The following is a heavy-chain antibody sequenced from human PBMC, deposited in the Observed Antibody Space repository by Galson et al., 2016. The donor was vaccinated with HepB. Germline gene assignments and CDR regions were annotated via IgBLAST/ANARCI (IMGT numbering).Heavy chain of an antibody. CDR1: GYTFNSYA. V-gene: IGHV1-3*01. Sequence: SVKVSCKASGYTFNSYAMHWVRQAPGQRLERMGWINVGNGNTKYSQKFKGRLTMTRDTSTTTVHMFLSSLRSDDTAVYYCARPHPHQGYCSSTSCLLYYYGMDVWGQGTLVTVSS. D-gene: IGHD2-2*01. CDR2: INVGNGNT. J-gene: IGHJ6*02. CDR3: ARPHPHQGYCSSTSCLLYYYGMDV.